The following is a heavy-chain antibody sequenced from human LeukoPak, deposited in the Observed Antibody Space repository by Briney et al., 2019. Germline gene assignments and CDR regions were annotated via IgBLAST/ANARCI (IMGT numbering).Heavy chain of an antibody. CDR2: INAGNGNT. Sequence: PGASVKVSCKASGYTFTSYGISWVRQAPGQGLEWMGWINAGNGNTKYSQKFQGRVTITRDTSASTAYMELSSLRSEDTAVYYCARVHLWFGSNWYFDLWGRGTLVTVSS. J-gene: IGHJ2*01. CDR1: GYTFTSYG. D-gene: IGHD3-10*01. CDR3: ARVHLWFGSNWYFDL. V-gene: IGHV1-3*01.